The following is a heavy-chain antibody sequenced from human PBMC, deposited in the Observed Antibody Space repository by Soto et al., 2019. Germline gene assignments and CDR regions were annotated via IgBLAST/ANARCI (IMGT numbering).Heavy chain of an antibody. CDR1: GYTFSTYY. J-gene: IGHJ6*02. Sequence: QVQLVQSGAEVKKPGASVKVSCKTSGYTFSTYYMHWVRQAPGQGLEWMGLINPSDGSTRYAQKFRGRVTVTSDTSTSTVYMYVSSLRSEDTAIYYCARAVISTQENSQYYYGMDVWGQGTKVNVSS. CDR3: ARAVISTQENSQYYYGMDV. D-gene: IGHD2-21*01. CDR2: INPSDGST. V-gene: IGHV1-46*01.